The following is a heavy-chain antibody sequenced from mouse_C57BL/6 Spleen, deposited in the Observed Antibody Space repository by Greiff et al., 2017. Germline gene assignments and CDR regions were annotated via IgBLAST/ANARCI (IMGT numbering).Heavy chain of an antibody. Sequence: QVQLQQSGAELVRPGTSVKMSCKASGYTFTHYWIGWAKQRPGHGLEWIGDIYPGGGYTNYNEKFKGKATLTADKSSSTAYMQFSSLTSEDSAIYSCARGAQLGPFAYWGQGTLVTVSA. CDR3: ARGAQLGPFAY. CDR2: IYPGGGYT. V-gene: IGHV1-63*01. CDR1: GYTFTHYW. D-gene: IGHD3-1*01. J-gene: IGHJ3*01.